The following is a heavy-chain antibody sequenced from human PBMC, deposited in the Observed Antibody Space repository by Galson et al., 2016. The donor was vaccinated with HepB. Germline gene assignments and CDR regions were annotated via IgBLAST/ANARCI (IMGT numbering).Heavy chain of an antibody. CDR1: GFSFNIYR. D-gene: IGHD5-12*01. CDR3: ARELATDAFDI. V-gene: IGHV3-7*03. CDR2: IKQDGSEK. J-gene: IGHJ3*02. Sequence: SLRLSCAASGFSFNIYRMNRVRQAPGKGLEWVANIKQDGSEKYYVDSVKGRFTISRDNAQNSLYLQMNNLRAEDAAVYYCARELATDAFDIWGQGTMVTVSS.